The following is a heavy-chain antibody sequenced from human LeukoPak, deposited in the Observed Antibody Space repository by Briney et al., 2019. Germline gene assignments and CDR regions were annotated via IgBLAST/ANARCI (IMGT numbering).Heavy chain of an antibody. V-gene: IGHV3-30-3*01. J-gene: IGHJ3*02. CDR1: GFTFSNYA. CDR2: ISYDGTNK. Sequence: GESLRLSCAASGFTFSNYAMHWVRQAPGKGLEWVAVISYDGTNKYYADSVKGRFTISRDNSKNTMYLQMNSLRAEDTAMYYCARAPMSYDSSGFGGAFDIWGQGTMVTVSS. CDR3: ARAPMSYDSSGFGGAFDI. D-gene: IGHD3-22*01.